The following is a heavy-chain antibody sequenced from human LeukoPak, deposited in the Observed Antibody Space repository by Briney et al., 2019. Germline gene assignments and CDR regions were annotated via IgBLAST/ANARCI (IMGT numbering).Heavy chain of an antibody. D-gene: IGHD3-22*01. V-gene: IGHV4-39*01. J-gene: IGHJ6*03. CDR1: GDSISTSNSY. Sequence: SETLSLTCTVSGDSISTSNSYWGWIRQPPGKGLEWIGSIYYSGNTYYNASLKSRVTISVDTSKNQFSLKLSSVTAADTAVYYCARGAYDSSGYPWRYYYYYYMDVWGKGTTVTVSS. CDR3: ARGAYDSSGYPWRYYYYYYMDV. CDR2: IYYSGNT.